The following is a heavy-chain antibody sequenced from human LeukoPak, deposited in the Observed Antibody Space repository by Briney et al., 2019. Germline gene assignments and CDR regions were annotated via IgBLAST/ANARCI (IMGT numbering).Heavy chain of an antibody. J-gene: IGHJ4*02. V-gene: IGHV3-48*01. D-gene: IGHD1-1*01. CDR3: AREPVRKPGFDY. CDR1: GFTFSSYS. Sequence: PGGSLRLSCAASGFTFSSYSMNWVRQAPGKGLEWVSYISSSSSTIYYADSVKGRFTISRDNAKNSLYLQMNSLRAEDTAVYYCAREPVRKPGFDYWAREPWSPSPQ. CDR2: ISSSSSTI.